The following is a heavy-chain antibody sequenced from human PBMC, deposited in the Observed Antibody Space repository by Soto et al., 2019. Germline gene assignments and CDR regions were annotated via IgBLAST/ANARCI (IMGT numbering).Heavy chain of an antibody. J-gene: IGHJ3*02. CDR1: GGSISSYY. CDR2: IYYSGST. V-gene: IGHV4-59*01. CDR3: ARAKYYDFWSGWIAFDI. D-gene: IGHD3-3*01. Sequence: QVQLQESGPGLVKPSETLSLTCTVSGGSISSYYWSWIRQPPGKGLEWIGYIYYSGSTNYNPSLKSRVTISVDTSKNQFSLKLSSVTAADTAVYYCARAKYYDFWSGWIAFDIWGQGTMVTVSS.